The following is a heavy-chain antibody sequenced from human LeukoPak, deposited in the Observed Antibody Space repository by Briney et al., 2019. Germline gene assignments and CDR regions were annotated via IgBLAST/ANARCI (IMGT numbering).Heavy chain of an antibody. CDR1: GGSISTYY. V-gene: IGHV4-4*07. D-gene: IGHD3-22*01. CDR3: ARVDDSSGYYYGDAFDI. J-gene: IGHJ3*02. Sequence: PSETLSLTCTVSGGSISTYYWSWIRQPPGKGLEWIGRIYTSGSTNYNPSLKSRVTMSVDTSKNQFSLKLSSVTAADTAVYHCARVDDSSGYYYGDAFDIWGQGTMVTVSS. CDR2: IYTSGST.